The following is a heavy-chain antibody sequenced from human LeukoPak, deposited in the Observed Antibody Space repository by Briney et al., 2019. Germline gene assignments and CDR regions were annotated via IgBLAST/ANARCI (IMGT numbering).Heavy chain of an antibody. Sequence: ASVKVSCKASGYTFTSYDINWVRQATGQGLEWMGWMNPNSGNPGYAQKFQDRVTMTRNTSISTAYMELSSLKSEDTAVYDCAREVSYYGDYGGTWFDPWGQGTLVTVSS. V-gene: IGHV1-8*01. CDR2: MNPNSGNP. CDR3: AREVSYYGDYGGTWFDP. D-gene: IGHD4-17*01. J-gene: IGHJ5*02. CDR1: GYTFTSYD.